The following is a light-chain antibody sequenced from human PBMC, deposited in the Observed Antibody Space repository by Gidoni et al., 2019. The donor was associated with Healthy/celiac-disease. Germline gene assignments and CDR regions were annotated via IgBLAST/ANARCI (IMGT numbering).Light chain of an antibody. V-gene: IGKV3-11*01. CDR2: DAS. CDR1: QSVSSY. Sequence: EIVLRQSPATLSLSPGERATLACRASQSVSSYLAWYQQKPGQAPRLLIYDASNRATGIPARFSGSGSGTDFTLTISSLEPEDFAVYYCQQRSNFGQXTRLEIK. J-gene: IGKJ5*01. CDR3: QQRSN.